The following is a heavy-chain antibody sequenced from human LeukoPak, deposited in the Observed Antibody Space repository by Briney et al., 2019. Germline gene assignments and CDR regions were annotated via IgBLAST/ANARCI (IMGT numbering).Heavy chain of an antibody. CDR1: GFTFSSYE. CDR3: AKDMGHDPLGGYYFDY. D-gene: IGHD5-24*01. J-gene: IGHJ4*02. Sequence: PGGSLRLSCAASGFTFSSYEMNWVRQAPGKGLEWVSGISWNSGSIGYADSVKGRFTISRDNAKNSLYLQMNSLRAEDTALYYCAKDMGHDPLGGYYFDYWGQGTLVTVSS. CDR2: ISWNSGSI. V-gene: IGHV3-9*01.